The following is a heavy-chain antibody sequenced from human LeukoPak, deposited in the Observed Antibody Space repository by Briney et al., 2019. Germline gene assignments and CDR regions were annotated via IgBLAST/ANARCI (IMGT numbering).Heavy chain of an antibody. CDR2: ISSSSSYI. D-gene: IGHD1-26*01. V-gene: IGHV3-21*01. CDR3: ARDSAYSGSYYCRGLVVDY. CDR1: GFTFSSYS. J-gene: IGHJ4*02. Sequence: PGGSLRLSCAASGFTFSSYSMNWVRQAPGKGLEWVSSISSSSSYIYYADSVKGRFTISRDNAKNSLYLQMNSLRAEDTAVYYCARDSAYSGSYYCRGLVVDYWGQGTLVTVSS.